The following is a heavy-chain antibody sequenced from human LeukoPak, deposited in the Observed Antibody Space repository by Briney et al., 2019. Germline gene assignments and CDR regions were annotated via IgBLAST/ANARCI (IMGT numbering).Heavy chain of an antibody. D-gene: IGHD5-12*01. CDR3: ARDGRGYSGYDYPTNYYYYMDV. CDR1: GDSVSSNSAA. V-gene: IGHV6-1*01. Sequence: QSQTLSLTCAISGDSVSSNSAAWNWIRQSPSRGLEWLGRTYYRSKWYNDYAVSVKSRITINPDTSKNQFSLQLNSVTPEDTAVYYCARDGRGYSGYDYPTNYYYYMDVWGKGTTVTVSS. J-gene: IGHJ6*03. CDR2: TYYRSKWYN.